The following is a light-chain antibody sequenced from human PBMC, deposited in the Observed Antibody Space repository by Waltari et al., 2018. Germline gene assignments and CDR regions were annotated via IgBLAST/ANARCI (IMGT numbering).Light chain of an antibody. CDR3: MQGTRWPYT. V-gene: IGKV2-30*02. Sequence: DVVLTQSPLSLPVTLGQPASIPCKASETPVHMSHGNTYLNWFQQRPGQSPRHLIYKVSNRESGVPDRISGSGSGTNFTLEISRVEAEDIAIYYCMQGTRWPYTFGQGTKLEIK. J-gene: IGKJ2*01. CDR2: KVS. CDR1: ETPVHMSHGNTY.